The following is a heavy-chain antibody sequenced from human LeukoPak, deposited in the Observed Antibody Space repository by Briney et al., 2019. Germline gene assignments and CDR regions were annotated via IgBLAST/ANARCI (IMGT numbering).Heavy chain of an antibody. J-gene: IGHJ4*02. Sequence: GGPLRISCVGCGFPYDSFAMMCLPQAPGKALEWVSYISGSGGNTYYSASVRGRLTISRDNNSNTLYLQIYSMTAEDAAVYYCAKGNGYKNVGYFDSWGQGTLVTVSS. V-gene: IGHV3-23*01. CDR3: AKGNGYKNVGYFDS. CDR2: ISGSGGNT. D-gene: IGHD5-24*01. CDR1: GFPYDSFA.